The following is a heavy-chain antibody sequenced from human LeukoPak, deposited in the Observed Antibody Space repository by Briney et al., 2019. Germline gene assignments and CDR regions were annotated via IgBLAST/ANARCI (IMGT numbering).Heavy chain of an antibody. CDR1: GFTFSSYS. V-gene: IGHV3-21*06. Sequence: GGSLRLSCAASGFTFSSYSINWVRQAPGKGLESVSSISSSSRYIYYADSVKGRFTISRDNAKSSLFLQMNSLRAEDTAVYYCAREPYSYYGMDVWGQGTTVTVSS. J-gene: IGHJ6*02. CDR2: ISSSSRYI. CDR3: AREPYSYYGMDV.